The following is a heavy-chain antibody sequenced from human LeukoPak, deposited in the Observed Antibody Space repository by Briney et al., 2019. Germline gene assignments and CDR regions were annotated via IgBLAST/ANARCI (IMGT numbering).Heavy chain of an antibody. V-gene: IGHV3-23*01. Sequence: GGSLRLSCAASGFTFSSYAMSWVRQAPGKGLEWVSAISGSGGSTYYADSVKGRFTISRHNSKNTVYLQMDNLRPEDTAVYYCARDRRGEKDFDVWGPGTMVTVSS. CDR1: GFTFSSYA. J-gene: IGHJ3*01. CDR3: ARDRRGEKDFDV. CDR2: ISGSGGST.